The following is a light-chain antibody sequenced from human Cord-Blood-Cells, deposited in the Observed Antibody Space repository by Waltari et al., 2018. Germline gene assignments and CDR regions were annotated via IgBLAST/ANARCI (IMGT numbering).Light chain of an antibody. Sequence: QSALTQPASVSGSPDQSITISCTGTSSDVGGYNYAPCYQQHPGKAPNLMIYDVSNRPSGVSNRFSGSKSGNTASLTISGLQAEDEADYYCSSYTSSSTWVFGGGTKLTVL. CDR1: SSDVGGYNY. CDR3: SSYTSSSTWV. CDR2: DVS. J-gene: IGLJ3*02. V-gene: IGLV2-14*01.